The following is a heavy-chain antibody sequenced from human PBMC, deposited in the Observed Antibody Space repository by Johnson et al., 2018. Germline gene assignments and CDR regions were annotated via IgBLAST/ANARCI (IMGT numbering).Heavy chain of an antibody. Sequence: QVQLQESGPGLVKASETLSLTCSVSGGSIDRYYWNWIRQSPRRGLEWIGDVFHRGATSFTPSLSGRFTMSVDTSKNEFSLKLTSVTVAETAIYYCAGSAVPGYYFYGLDVWGQGTTVAVSS. J-gene: IGHJ6*02. CDR3: AGSAVPGYYFYGLDV. CDR2: VFHRGAT. V-gene: IGHV4-59*01. D-gene: IGHD4-17*01. CDR1: GGSIDRYY.